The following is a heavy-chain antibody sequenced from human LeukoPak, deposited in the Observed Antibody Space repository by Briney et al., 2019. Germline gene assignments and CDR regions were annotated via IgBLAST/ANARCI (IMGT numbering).Heavy chain of an antibody. CDR2: IIPILGIA. V-gene: IGHV1-69*04. J-gene: IGHJ4*02. Sequence: SVNVSCKASGGTFRSYAISWVRQAPGQGLEWMGRIIPILGIANYAQKFQGRVTITADKSTSTAYLELSSLRSEDTAVYYCTRERSLYYYDSSGLAEWGQGTLVTVSS. CDR1: GGTFRSYA. D-gene: IGHD3-22*01. CDR3: TRERSLYYYDSSGLAE.